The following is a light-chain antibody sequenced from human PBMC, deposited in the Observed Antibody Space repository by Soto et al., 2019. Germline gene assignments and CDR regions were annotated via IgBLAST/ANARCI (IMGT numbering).Light chain of an antibody. Sequence: DIQMTQSPSSLSASVGDRVTITCQASQDISNYLNWYQQKPGKAPQPLIYGASSLQTGVPSRFSGSGSGTDFTLTISSLQPEDFAIYYCQQSYSIPITFGQGTRLEIK. V-gene: IGKV1-39*01. CDR3: QQSYSIPIT. CDR1: QDISNY. CDR2: GAS. J-gene: IGKJ5*01.